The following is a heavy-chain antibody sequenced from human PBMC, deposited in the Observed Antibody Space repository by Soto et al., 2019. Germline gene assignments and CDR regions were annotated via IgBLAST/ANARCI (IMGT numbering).Heavy chain of an antibody. Sequence: PVESLKISCKGSGYSFTSYWISWVRQMPGKGLEWMGRIDPSDSYTNHSPSFQGHVTISADKSISTAYLQRSSLKASDTAMYYCARHEWSSSWYYGMDVWGQGTTVTVSS. CDR3: ARHEWSSSWYYGMDV. J-gene: IGHJ6*02. V-gene: IGHV5-10-1*01. D-gene: IGHD6-13*01. CDR1: GYSFTSYW. CDR2: IDPSDSYT.